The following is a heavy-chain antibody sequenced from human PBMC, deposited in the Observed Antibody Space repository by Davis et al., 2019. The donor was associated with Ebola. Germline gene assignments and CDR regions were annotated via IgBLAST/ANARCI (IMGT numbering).Heavy chain of an antibody. CDR3: ARIVAGLYYYGMDV. D-gene: IGHD3-22*01. J-gene: IGHJ6*04. CDR1: GLTFNTYW. Sequence: GESLKISCEASGLTFNTYWMHWVRQVPGKGLEWVSYISSSGSTIYYADSVKGRFTISRDNAKNSLYLQMNSLRAEDTAVYYCARIVAGLYYYGMDVWGKGTTVTVSS. V-gene: IGHV3-11*01. CDR2: ISSSGSTI.